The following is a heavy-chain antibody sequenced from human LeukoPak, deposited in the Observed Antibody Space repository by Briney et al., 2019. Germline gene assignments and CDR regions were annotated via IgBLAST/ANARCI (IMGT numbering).Heavy chain of an antibody. CDR3: ARDTSVWSQGDAFDI. CDR1: GFTFSSYS. J-gene: IGHJ3*02. CDR2: ISSSSSYI. Sequence: GGSLRLSCAASGFTFSSYSMNWVRQAPGKGLEWVSSISSSSSYIYYADSVKGRFTISRDNAKNSLYLQMNSLRAEDTAVYYCARDTSVWSQGDAFDIWGQGTMVTVSS. V-gene: IGHV3-21*01. D-gene: IGHD6-19*01.